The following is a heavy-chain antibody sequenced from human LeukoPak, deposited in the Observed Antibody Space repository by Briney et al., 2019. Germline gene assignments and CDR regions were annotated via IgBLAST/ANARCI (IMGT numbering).Heavy chain of an antibody. CDR3: AARLIAAAGSGAFDI. D-gene: IGHD6-13*01. V-gene: IGHV3-20*04. CDR2: INWNGGST. CDR1: GFTFSRYW. Sequence: GGSLRLSCAASGFTFSRYWMHWVRQAPGKGLEWVSGINWNGGSTGYADSVKGRFTISRENAKNSLYLQMNSLRAEDTALYYCAARLIAAAGSGAFDIWGQGTMVTVSS. J-gene: IGHJ3*02.